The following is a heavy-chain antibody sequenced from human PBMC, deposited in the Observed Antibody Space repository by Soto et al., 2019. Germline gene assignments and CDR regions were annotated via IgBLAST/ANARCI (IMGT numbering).Heavy chain of an antibody. D-gene: IGHD3-22*01. CDR1: GGSISSGGYY. CDR3: ARETYYYDSSGYFTYYFDY. Sequence: SETLSLTCTVSGGSISSGGYYWSWIRQHPGKGLEWIGYIYYSGSTYYDPSLKSRVTISVDTSKNQFSLKLSSVTAADTAVYYCARETYYYDSSGYFTYYFDYWGQGTLVTVSS. CDR2: IYYSGST. V-gene: IGHV4-31*03. J-gene: IGHJ4*02.